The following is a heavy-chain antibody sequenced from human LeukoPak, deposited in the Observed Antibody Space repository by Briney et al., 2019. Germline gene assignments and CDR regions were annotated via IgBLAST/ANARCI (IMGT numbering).Heavy chain of an antibody. J-gene: IGHJ1*01. CDR2: IYHSGGT. CDR1: GGSISSGGYS. D-gene: IGHD4-17*01. V-gene: IGHV4-30-2*01. CDR3: ASTYGDHTLDVYEYFQH. Sequence: PSETLSLTCAVSGGSISSGGYSWSWIRQPPGKGLEWIGYIYHSGGTYYNPSLKSRVTISVDRSENQFSLKLSSVTAADTAVYYCASTYGDHTLDVYEYFQHWGQGTLVTVSS.